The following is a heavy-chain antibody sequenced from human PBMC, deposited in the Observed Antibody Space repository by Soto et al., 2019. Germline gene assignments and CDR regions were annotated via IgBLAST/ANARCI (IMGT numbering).Heavy chain of an antibody. CDR1: GFTVSSNY. CDR3: ARGGSSGYYYYYGMDV. V-gene: IGHV3-53*01. D-gene: IGHD6-19*01. CDR2: IDSGGST. J-gene: IGHJ6*02. Sequence: EVQLVESGGGLIQPGGSLRLSCAASGFTVSSNYMSWVRQAPGEGLEWVSVIDSGGSTYYADSVKGRFTISRDNSKNTLYLQMNSLRADDTAVYYCARGGSSGYYYYYGMDVWGQGTTVTVSS.